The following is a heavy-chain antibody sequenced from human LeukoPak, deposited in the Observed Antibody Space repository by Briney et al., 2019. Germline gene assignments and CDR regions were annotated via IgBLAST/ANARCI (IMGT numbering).Heavy chain of an antibody. D-gene: IGHD1-26*01. CDR1: GFTFSSYA. CDR2: IRSSSSDI. Sequence: PGGSLRLSCAASGFTFSSYAVSWVRQAPGKGLEWVSFIRSSSSDIYYADSVKGRFTISRDNAKNSLYLQMDSLRAEDTAVYYCARVRSGSLDYWGQGTLVTVSS. V-gene: IGHV3-21*01. J-gene: IGHJ4*02. CDR3: ARVRSGSLDY.